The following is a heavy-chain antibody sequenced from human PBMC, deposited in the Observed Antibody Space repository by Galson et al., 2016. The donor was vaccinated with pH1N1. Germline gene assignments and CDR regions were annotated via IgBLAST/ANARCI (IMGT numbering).Heavy chain of an antibody. D-gene: IGHD2-21*01. CDR2: IYPGDSET. V-gene: IGHV5-51*03. J-gene: IGHJ5*02. Sequence: QSGAEVKKPGESLKISCKGSGYTFTKYWIAWVRQMPGKGLEWMGSIYPGDSETRYSPSFQGQVTISADRSISTAYLQLTSLKASDTAMYYCARGLLSGFDPWGQGTLVIVSS. CDR1: GYTFTKYW. CDR3: ARGLLSGFDP.